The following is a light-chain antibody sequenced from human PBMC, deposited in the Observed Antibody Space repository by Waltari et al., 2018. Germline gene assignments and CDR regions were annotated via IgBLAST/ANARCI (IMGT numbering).Light chain of an antibody. Sequence: EIVLTQSPATLSVSPGERVTLSCRASHTVSTRLAWYQKKSGQAPKVLIFDASTRATGIPATFTGSGSGTEFTLTISSLQSEDFAVYYCQQYKERPLTFGGGTKVEIK. CDR2: DAS. CDR1: HTVSTR. J-gene: IGKJ4*01. V-gene: IGKV3-15*01. CDR3: QQYKERPLT.